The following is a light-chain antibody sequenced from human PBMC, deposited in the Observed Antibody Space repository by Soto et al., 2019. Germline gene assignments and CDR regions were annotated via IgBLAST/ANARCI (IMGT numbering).Light chain of an antibody. CDR3: QQYNNWPVYS. V-gene: IGKV3-15*01. J-gene: IGKJ2*01. CDR2: AAS. CDR1: QSIGSD. Sequence: EVVMTQSPATLSVSPGAGASLSCRASQSIGSDLAWYQQKPGQAPRLLIYAASTRPTGIPARFSGSGSGTEFTLSISSLQSEDFAVYYCQQYNNWPVYSFGQGTKLEFK.